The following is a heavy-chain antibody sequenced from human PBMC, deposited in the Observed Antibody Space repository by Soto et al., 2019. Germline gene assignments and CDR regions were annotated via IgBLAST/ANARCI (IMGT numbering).Heavy chain of an antibody. D-gene: IGHD2-15*01. V-gene: IGHV1-69*02. Sequence: QVQLVQSGAEVKKPGSSVKVSCKASGGTFSSYTISWVRQAPGQGLEWMGRIIPILGIANYAQKFQGRVTITADKSTSTAYMELSSLGSEDTAVYYCARGAEDIVVVVDGPFKVWGQGRMVTVSS. CDR2: IIPILGIA. CDR1: GGTFSSYT. J-gene: IGHJ3*01. CDR3: ARGAEDIVVVVDGPFKV.